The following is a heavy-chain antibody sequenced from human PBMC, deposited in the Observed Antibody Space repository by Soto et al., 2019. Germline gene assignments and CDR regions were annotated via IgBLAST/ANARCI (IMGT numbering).Heavy chain of an antibody. J-gene: IGHJ5*02. CDR2: ISGGGGST. Sequence: EVQLLESGGGLVQPGGSLRLSCAASGFTFSTCAMNWVRQAPGKGLEWVSSISGGGGSTYYGDSVKGRFTISRDNSKNPLYLQINSLRADDTAVYYCAKPAVVVAATPWFDPWGQGTLVTVSS. V-gene: IGHV3-23*01. D-gene: IGHD2-15*01. CDR1: GFTFSTCA. CDR3: AKPAVVVAATPWFDP.